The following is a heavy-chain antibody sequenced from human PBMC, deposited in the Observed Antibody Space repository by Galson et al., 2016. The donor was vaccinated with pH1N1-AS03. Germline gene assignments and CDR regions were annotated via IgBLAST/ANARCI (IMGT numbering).Heavy chain of an antibody. J-gene: IGHJ4*02. Sequence: SVKVSCKASGYTFTSYTMIWVRQAPGQGLECMGWINTNTGNPTYAQGFTGRSAFSLDTSVSTAYLQIGSLKAEDTAVYYCARGYMSVSGCWDYWGQGTLVTVSS. D-gene: IGHD6-19*01. CDR2: INTNTGNP. V-gene: IGHV7-4-1*01. CDR3: ARGYMSVSGCWDY. CDR1: GYTFTSYT.